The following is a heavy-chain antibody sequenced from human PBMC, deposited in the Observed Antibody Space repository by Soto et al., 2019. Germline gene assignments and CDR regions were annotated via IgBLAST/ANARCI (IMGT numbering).Heavy chain of an antibody. Sequence: GASVEVSCKVSGYTLAELSMHWVRQAPGKGLEWMGGFDPEDGETIYAQKFQGRVTMTEDTSTDTAYMELSSLRSEDTAVYYCATAAAVGWELPRYGAFDIWGQGTMVTVSS. CDR1: GYTLAELS. J-gene: IGHJ3*02. CDR3: ATAAAVGWELPRYGAFDI. CDR2: FDPEDGET. D-gene: IGHD1-26*01. V-gene: IGHV1-24*01.